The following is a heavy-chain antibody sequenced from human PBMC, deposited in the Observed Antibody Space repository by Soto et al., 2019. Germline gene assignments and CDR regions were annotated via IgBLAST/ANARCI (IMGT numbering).Heavy chain of an antibody. D-gene: IGHD6-13*01. V-gene: IGHV1-69*13. J-gene: IGHJ4*02. Sequence: SVKVSCKASGGTFSSYAISWVRQAPGQGLEWMGGIIPIFGTANYAQKFQGRVTITADESTSTAYMELSSLRSEDTAVYYCARRGIAASGFDYWGQGTLVTVSS. CDR3: ARRGIAASGFDY. CDR2: IIPIFGTA. CDR1: GGTFSSYA.